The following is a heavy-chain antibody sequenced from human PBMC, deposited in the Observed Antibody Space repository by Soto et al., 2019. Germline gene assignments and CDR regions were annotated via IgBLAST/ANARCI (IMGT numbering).Heavy chain of an antibody. CDR2: IFHSGDT. V-gene: IGHV4-4*02. CDR3: AYSTGWYRHDV. D-gene: IGHD6-19*01. Sequence: QVQLQESGPGLVKPSGTLSLTCAVSGDSISNSRWWTWVRQPPGKGLEWIGDIFHSGDTNYNPSPKSRLFISVEKPQNQFSLKVSSVTAADTAVYYCAYSTGWYRHDVWGQGTVVTVSS. CDR1: GDSISNSRW. J-gene: IGHJ3*01.